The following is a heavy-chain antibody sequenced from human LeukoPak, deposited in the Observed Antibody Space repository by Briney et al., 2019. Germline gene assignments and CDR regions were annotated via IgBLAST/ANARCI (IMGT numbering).Heavy chain of an antibody. CDR1: GFPFSSYS. CDR3: ATNIGGIAAAEVDY. J-gene: IGHJ4*02. D-gene: IGHD6-13*01. Sequence: GGSLRLSCAASGFPFSSYSMNWVRQAPGKGLEWVSYISSSTSTIYYADSVKGRFTISRDNAKNSLYLLMNSLRAEDTAVYYCATNIGGIAAAEVDYWGQGTLVTVSS. CDR2: ISSSTSTI. V-gene: IGHV3-48*01.